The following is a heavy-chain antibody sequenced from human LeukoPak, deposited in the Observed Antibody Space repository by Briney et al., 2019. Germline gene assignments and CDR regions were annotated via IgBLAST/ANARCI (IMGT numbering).Heavy chain of an antibody. CDR1: GGSISSSSYY. J-gene: IGHJ6*02. Sequence: SETLSLTCTVSGGSISSSSYYWGWIRQPPGTGLEWLGSIYYSGSTYYNPSLKSRVTISVDTSKNQFSLKLSSVTAADTAVYYCARTYCGGDCYSGEHYYYGMDVWGQGTTVTVSS. CDR2: IYYSGST. V-gene: IGHV4-39*01. CDR3: ARTYCGGDCYSGEHYYYGMDV. D-gene: IGHD2-21*02.